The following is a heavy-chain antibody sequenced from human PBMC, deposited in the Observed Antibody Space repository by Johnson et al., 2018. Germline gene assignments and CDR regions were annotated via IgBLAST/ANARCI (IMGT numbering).Heavy chain of an antibody. CDR2: VRWNGSRT. CDR3: VRVRPGGSLLSTIFCLVFITPDAALDI. D-gene: IGHD3-9*01. Sequence: EVQLLESGGGLVQPGGSLRLSCAASGFTFSNSDMNWVHQAPGKGLEWVSGVRWNGSRTHYADSVKGQFIISRDNSRNTLYLQTNSLRAGDTAVYFCVRVRPGGSLLSTIFCLVFITPDAALDIWGQGTMVTFSA. V-gene: IGHV3-35*02. CDR1: GFTFSNSD. J-gene: IGHJ3*02.